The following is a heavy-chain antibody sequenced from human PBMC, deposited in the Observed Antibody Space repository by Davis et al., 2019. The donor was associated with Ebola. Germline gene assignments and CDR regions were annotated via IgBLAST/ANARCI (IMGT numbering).Heavy chain of an antibody. D-gene: IGHD2/OR15-2a*01. CDR3: ARDSFLWWPYSYYGMDV. J-gene: IGHJ6*02. CDR1: GGTFSSYA. CDR2: IIPILGIA. V-gene: IGHV1-69*04. Sequence: SVKVSFKASGGTFSSYAISWVRQAPGQGLEWMGRIIPILGIANYAQKLQGRVTMTTDTSTSTAYMELRSLRSDDTAVYYCARDSFLWWPYSYYGMDVWGQGTTATVSS.